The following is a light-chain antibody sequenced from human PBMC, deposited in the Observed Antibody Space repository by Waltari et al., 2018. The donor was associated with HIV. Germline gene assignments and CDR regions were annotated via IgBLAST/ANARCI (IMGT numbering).Light chain of an antibody. CDR2: WAS. CDR3: QQYFSTLYT. J-gene: IGKJ2*01. V-gene: IGKV4-1*01. CDR1: QSVLFNSKNRNY. Sequence: DIVMTQSPDSLAVSLGERATINCKSSQSVLFNSKNRNYLAWYQQKPGQPPKLRIYWASTRESGFPDRFSGSGSGTDFTLTISSLQAEDVAVYFCQQYFSTLYTFGQGTKLEIK.